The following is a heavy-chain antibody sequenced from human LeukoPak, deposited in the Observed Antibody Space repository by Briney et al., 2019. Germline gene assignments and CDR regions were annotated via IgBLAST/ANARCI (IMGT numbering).Heavy chain of an antibody. J-gene: IGHJ4*02. CDR1: GFPFSSYG. Sequence: GGSLRLSCTGSGFPFSSYGMHWVRQTPGRGLQRVAFIRYDGKTEYYDDSVKGRFTIAREDSHSTVHLHMKDLRPDDAAVYFCAKDLNTVVMQYFDSWGQGTLVSVSS. CDR3: AKDLNTVVMQYFDS. D-gene: IGHD2-21*01. CDR2: IRYDGKTE. V-gene: IGHV3-30*02.